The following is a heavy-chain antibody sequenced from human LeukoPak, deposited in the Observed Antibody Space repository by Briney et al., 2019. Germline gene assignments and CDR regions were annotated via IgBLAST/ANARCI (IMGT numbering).Heavy chain of an antibody. CDR1: GYTFIGYY. J-gene: IGHJ4*02. CDR2: IGSYNGET. D-gene: IGHD1-26*01. CDR3: ARDWDPTLNTNYFDP. V-gene: IGHV1-18*04. Sequence: GASVKVSCKASGYTFIGYYMHWVRQAPGQGLEWMGWIGSYNGETNYAQKFQGRVTMTTDTSTSTVYMELRSLTSDDTAVYYCARDWDPTLNTNYFDPWAQGTRVIVSS.